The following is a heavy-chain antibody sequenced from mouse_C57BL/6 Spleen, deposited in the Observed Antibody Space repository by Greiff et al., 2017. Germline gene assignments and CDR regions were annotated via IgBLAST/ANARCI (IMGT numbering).Heavy chain of an antibody. Sequence: QVQLKESGAELVKPGASVKLSCKASGYTFTSYWMHWVKQRPGQGLEWIGMIHPNSGSTNYNEKFKSKATLTVDKSSSTAYMQLSSLTSEDSAVYYCAREGSNREDYYAMDYWGQGTSVTVSS. CDR2: IHPNSGST. CDR3: AREGSNREDYYAMDY. J-gene: IGHJ4*01. V-gene: IGHV1-64*01. CDR1: GYTFTSYW. D-gene: IGHD2-5*01.